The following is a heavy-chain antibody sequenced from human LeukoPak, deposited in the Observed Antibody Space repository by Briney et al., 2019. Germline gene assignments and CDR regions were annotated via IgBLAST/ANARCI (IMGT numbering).Heavy chain of an antibody. D-gene: IGHD1-26*01. CDR3: AREGSSPPPYNWFDP. J-gene: IGHJ5*02. V-gene: IGHV1-8*01. Sequence: ASVKVSCKASGYTFTSYDINWVRQATGQGLERMGWMNPNSGNTGYAQKFQGRVTMTRNTSISTAYMELSSLRSEDTAVYYCAREGSSPPPYNWFDPWGQGTLVTVS. CDR2: MNPNSGNT. CDR1: GYTFTSYD.